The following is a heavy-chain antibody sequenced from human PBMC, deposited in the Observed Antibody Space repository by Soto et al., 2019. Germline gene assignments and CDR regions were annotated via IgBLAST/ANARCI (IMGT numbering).Heavy chain of an antibody. V-gene: IGHV3-74*01. CDR3: PTEFYYYDSSGNLGY. Sequence: GGSLRLACAACGFSFRSEWMHWVRQAPGKGLVWVSRIDPYDTGITYADSVKGRFTISRDNAKNMVYLEMNSLRAEDTAVYYCPTEFYYYDSSGNLGYWGQGALVTVSS. CDR1: GFSFRSEW. J-gene: IGHJ4*02. D-gene: IGHD3-9*01. CDR2: IDPYDTGI.